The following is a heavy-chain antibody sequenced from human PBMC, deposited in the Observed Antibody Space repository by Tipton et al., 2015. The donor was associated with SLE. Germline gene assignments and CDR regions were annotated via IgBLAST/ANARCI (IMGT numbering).Heavy chain of an antibody. D-gene: IGHD6-6*01. Sequence: GSLRLSCAASGFTFSNYEMNWVRRAPGKGLEWVSYISSSGSTIYYADSVKGRFTISRDNAKNSLYLQMNSLRAEDTAVYYCARDWIAALDYWGQGTLVTVSS. CDR2: ISSSGSTI. CDR1: GFTFSNYE. J-gene: IGHJ4*02. CDR3: ARDWIAALDY. V-gene: IGHV3-48*03.